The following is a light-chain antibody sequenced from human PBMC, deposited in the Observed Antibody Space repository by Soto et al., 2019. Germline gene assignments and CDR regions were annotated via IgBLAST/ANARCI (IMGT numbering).Light chain of an antibody. Sequence: EIVLTQSPGTLSLSPGERATLPCRASQSVSSSYLAWYQHKPGQTPRPLIYDTSTRATGVPTRFSGRRSGAEFTLTINSLQSEDFPVYYCQPYNNWPLTFGGGTKVDIK. CDR2: DTS. V-gene: IGKV3D-15*01. CDR1: QSVSSSY. CDR3: QPYNNWPLT. J-gene: IGKJ4*01.